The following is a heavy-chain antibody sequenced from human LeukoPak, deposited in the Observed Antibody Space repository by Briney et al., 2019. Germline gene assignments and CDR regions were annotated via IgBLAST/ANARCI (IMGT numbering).Heavy chain of an antibody. CDR1: GGSFSSYA. J-gene: IGHJ4*02. Sequence: SVKVSCKASGGSFSSYAISWVRQAPGQGLEWMGGIIPIFGTANYAQKFQGRVTITADESTSTAYMELSSLRSEDTAVYYCARGTSQPKTRNFDYWGQGTLVTVSS. V-gene: IGHV1-69*01. D-gene: IGHD1-14*01. CDR2: IIPIFGTA. CDR3: ARGTSQPKTRNFDY.